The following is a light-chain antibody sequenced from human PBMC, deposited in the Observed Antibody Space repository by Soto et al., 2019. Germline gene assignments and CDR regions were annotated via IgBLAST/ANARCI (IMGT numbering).Light chain of an antibody. V-gene: IGLV6-57*02. Sequence: NFMLTQPHSVSESPGKTVTISCTGSSGSIASNYVQWYQQRPGSAPTTVIYEVNQRPSGVPDRFSGSIDSSSNSASLTISGLKTEDEADYYCQSYDSSNRVFGGGTKLTVL. CDR2: EVN. J-gene: IGLJ2*01. CDR1: SGSIASNY. CDR3: QSYDSSNRV.